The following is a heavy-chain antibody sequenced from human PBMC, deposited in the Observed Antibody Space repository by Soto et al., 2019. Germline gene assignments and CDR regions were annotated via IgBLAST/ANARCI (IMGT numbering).Heavy chain of an antibody. CDR3: AKGYSSGWYYFDY. D-gene: IGHD6-19*01. CDR1: GFTLSSYS. V-gene: IGHV3-23*01. J-gene: IGHJ4*02. Sequence: GGSLRLSCAASGFTLSSYSISWVRQAPGKGLEWVSAISGSGGSTYYADSVKGRFTISRDNSKNTLYLQMNSLRAEDTAVYYCAKGYSSGWYYFDYWGQGTLVTVSS. CDR2: ISGSGGST.